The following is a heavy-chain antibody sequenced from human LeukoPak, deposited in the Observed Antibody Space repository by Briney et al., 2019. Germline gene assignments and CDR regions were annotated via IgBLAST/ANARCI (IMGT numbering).Heavy chain of an antibody. CDR1: GGSFSGYY. J-gene: IGHJ4*02. V-gene: IGHV4-34*01. CDR3: AGASAYSSSSGVNC. Sequence: SETLSLTCAVYGGSFSGYYWSWIRQPPGKGLEWIGEINHSGSTNYNPSLKSRVTISVDTSKNQFSLKLSSVTAADTAVYYCAGASAYSSSSGVNCWGQGTLVTVSS. D-gene: IGHD6-6*01. CDR2: INHSGST.